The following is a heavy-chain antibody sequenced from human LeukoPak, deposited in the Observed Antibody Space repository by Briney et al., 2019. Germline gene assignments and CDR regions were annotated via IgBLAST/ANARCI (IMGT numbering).Heavy chain of an antibody. CDR1: GYSFTSYW. J-gene: IGHJ4*02. D-gene: IGHD5-12*01. CDR2: IYPGDSDT. CDR3: ARPGYSGYDFSSVDHFDY. V-gene: IGHV5-51*01. Sequence: GESLKISCKGSGYSFTSYWIGWVRQMPGKGLEWMGTIYPGDSDTRYSPSFQGQVTISADKSISTAYLQWSSLKASDTAMYYCARPGYSGYDFSSVDHFDYWGQGTLVTVSS.